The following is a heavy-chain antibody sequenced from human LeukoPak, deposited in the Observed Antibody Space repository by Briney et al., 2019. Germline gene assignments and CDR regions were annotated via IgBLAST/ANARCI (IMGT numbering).Heavy chain of an antibody. Sequence: GGSLRLSCAASGFTVSSSYMNWVRQAPGKGLEWVSVIYSGGSTYYADSVKGRFTISRDNSKNTLYLQMNSLRAEDTAVYYCARAPTPMTTVTTLGYWGQGTLVTVSS. D-gene: IGHD4-17*01. CDR2: IYSGGST. CDR1: GFTVSSSY. J-gene: IGHJ4*02. CDR3: ARAPTPMTTVTTLGY. V-gene: IGHV3-53*01.